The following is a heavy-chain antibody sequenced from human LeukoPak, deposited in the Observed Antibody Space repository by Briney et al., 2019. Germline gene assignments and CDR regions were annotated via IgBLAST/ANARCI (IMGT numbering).Heavy chain of an antibody. V-gene: IGHV1-69*06. CDR1: GGTFSSYA. D-gene: IGHD6-19*01. CDR2: IIPIFGTA. Sequence: SVKVSCKASGGTFSSYAISWVRQAPGQGLEWMGGIIPIFGTANYAQKFQGRVTITADKSTSTAYMELSSLRSEDTAVYYCAREGLAVAGSDAFDIWGQGTMVTVSS. J-gene: IGHJ3*02. CDR3: AREGLAVAGSDAFDI.